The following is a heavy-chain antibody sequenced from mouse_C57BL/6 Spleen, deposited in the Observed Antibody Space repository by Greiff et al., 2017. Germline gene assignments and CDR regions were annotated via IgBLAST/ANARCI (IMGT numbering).Heavy chain of an antibody. CDR3: ARGLRRRYLDY. Sequence: QVQLQQPGAELVRPGSSVKLSCKASGYTFTSYWMHWVKQRPIQGLEWIGNIDPSDSETHYNQKFKDKATLTVDKSSSTAYMQLSSLTSEDSAVYYCARGLRRRYLDYWGQGTTLTVSS. CDR2: IDPSDSET. V-gene: IGHV1-52*01. CDR1: GYTFTSYW. D-gene: IGHD2-4*01. J-gene: IGHJ2*01.